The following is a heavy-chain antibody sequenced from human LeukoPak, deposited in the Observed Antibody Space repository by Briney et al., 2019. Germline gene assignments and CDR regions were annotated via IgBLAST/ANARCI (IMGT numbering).Heavy chain of an antibody. V-gene: IGHV3-30-3*01. J-gene: IGHJ4*02. CDR1: GFTFSAYD. CDR2: VSYDGNNK. D-gene: IGHD2/OR15-2a*01. CDR3: ARDHRYCNSRNQRHEGHFL. Sequence: PGGSLRLSCATSGFTFSAYDSYWVRQAPGRGLEWVAVVSYDGNNKYYADRVRGRFTISRDISKNTLFLQMDSLRAEDTAVYYCARDHRYCNSRNQRHEGHFLWGQGTLVTVSS.